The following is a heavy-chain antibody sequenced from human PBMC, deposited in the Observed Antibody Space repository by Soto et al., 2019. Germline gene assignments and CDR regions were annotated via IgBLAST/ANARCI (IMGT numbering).Heavy chain of an antibody. CDR2: VHYSGST. V-gene: IGHV4-59*08. J-gene: IGHJ3*02. Sequence: SETLSLTCSVSGGSISSYYWSWIRQPPGKGLEWLGYVHYSGSTNFNPSLKSRVTTSVDTSKNQFSLKLSSVTAADTAVYYCARADAGWLGYAFDIWGQGTMVTVS. CDR1: GGSISSYY. CDR3: ARADAGWLGYAFDI. D-gene: IGHD3-22*01.